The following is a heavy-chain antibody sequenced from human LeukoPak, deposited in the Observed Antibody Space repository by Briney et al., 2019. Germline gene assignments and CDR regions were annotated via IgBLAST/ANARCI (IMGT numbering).Heavy chain of an antibody. CDR2: INPNSGGT. D-gene: IGHD6-19*01. CDR3: ARSYSSGWLFDP. CDR1: GYTFTDYY. V-gene: IGHV1-2*02. Sequence: ASVKVSCKASGYTFTDYYMHWVRQAPGQGLEWMGWINPNSGGTNYAQKFQGRVTMTRDTSISTAYMELSRLRSDDTAVYYCARSYSSGWLFDPWGQGTLVTVSS. J-gene: IGHJ5*02.